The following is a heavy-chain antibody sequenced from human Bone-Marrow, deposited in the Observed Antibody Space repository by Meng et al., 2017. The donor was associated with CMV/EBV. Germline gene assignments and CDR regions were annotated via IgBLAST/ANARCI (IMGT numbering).Heavy chain of an antibody. J-gene: IGHJ4*02. V-gene: IGHV3-21*01. D-gene: IGHD3-10*01. CDR3: ARADYGSGYY. CDR2: ISSSSSYI. CDR1: GFTFSSYS. Sequence: GESLKISCAASGFTFSSYSMNWVRQAPGKGLEWVSSISSSSSYIYYADSVEGRFTISRDNAKNSLYLQMNSLRAEDTAVYYCARADYGSGYYWGQGTLVTVSS.